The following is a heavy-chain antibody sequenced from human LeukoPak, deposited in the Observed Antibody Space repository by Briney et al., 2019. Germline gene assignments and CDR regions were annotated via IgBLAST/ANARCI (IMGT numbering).Heavy chain of an antibody. CDR1: GFTFRSYS. CDR3: ARDLGKIAVAGYFDY. CDR2: ISSSSSTI. D-gene: IGHD6-19*01. V-gene: IGHV3-48*02. J-gene: IGHJ4*02. Sequence: GGSLRLSCAASGFTFRSYSMNWVRQAPGKGLEWVSYISSSSSTIYYADSVKGRFTISRDNAKNSLYLQMNSLRDEDTAVYYCARDLGKIAVAGYFDYWGQGTLVTVSS.